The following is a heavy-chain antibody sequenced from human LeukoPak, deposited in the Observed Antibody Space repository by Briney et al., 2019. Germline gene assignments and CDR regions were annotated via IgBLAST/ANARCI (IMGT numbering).Heavy chain of an antibody. CDR3: ATGDFWTWGPSQN. CDR1: GYTLTELS. Sequence: GASVKVSCKVSGYTLTELSMHWVRQAPGKGLEWMGGFDPEDGETIYAQKFQGRVTITEAASTDTAYRALSSLRSEDTAVYYCATGDFWTWGPSQNCGQRTPVTVSS. CDR2: FDPEDGET. J-gene: IGHJ4*02. V-gene: IGHV1-24*01. D-gene: IGHD3-3*01.